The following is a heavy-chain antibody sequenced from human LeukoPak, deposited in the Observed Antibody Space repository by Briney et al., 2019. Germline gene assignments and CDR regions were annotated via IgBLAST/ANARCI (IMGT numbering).Heavy chain of an antibody. Sequence: AGGSLRLSCKGSGYSFTSYWIGWVRQMPGKGLEWMGTIYPGDSDTTYSPSFQGQVTISADKSISTAYLQWSSLKASDTAMYYCARLRDYDRYFDRWGRGTLVTVSS. V-gene: IGHV5-51*01. CDR1: GYSFTSYW. CDR3: ARLRDYDRYFDR. D-gene: IGHD3-22*01. CDR2: IYPGDSDT. J-gene: IGHJ2*01.